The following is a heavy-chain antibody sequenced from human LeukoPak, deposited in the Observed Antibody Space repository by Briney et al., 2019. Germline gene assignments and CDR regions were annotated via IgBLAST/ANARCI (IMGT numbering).Heavy chain of an antibody. V-gene: IGHV1-8*03. D-gene: IGHD4-11*01. CDR1: VYTFTSYD. CDR3: ARGHDYSNY. Sequence: ASVRVSCKASVYTFTSYDINWVRQATGQGLEWMGWMNPNSGNTGYAQKFQGRVTITRNTSISTAYMELSSLRSEDTAVYYCARGHDYSNYWGQGTLVTVSS. J-gene: IGHJ4*02. CDR2: MNPNSGNT.